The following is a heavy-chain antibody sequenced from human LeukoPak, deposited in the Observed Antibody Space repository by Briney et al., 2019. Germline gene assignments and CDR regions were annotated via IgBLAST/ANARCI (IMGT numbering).Heavy chain of an antibody. J-gene: IGHJ5*02. Sequence: GGSLRLSCAASGFTFSSYEMNWVRQAPGKGLEWVSYISSSGSTIYYADSVKGRFTISRDNAKNSLYLQMNSLRAEGTAVYYCARESGYWFDPWGQGTLVTVAS. V-gene: IGHV3-48*03. CDR3: ARESGYWFDP. CDR2: ISSSGSTI. CDR1: GFTFSSYE.